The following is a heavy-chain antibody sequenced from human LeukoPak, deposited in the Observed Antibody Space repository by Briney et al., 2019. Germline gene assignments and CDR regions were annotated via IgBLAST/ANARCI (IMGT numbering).Heavy chain of an antibody. J-gene: IGHJ4*02. D-gene: IGHD3-10*01. CDR2: IKQDGSEK. CDR1: GFTFSNYW. CDR3: ARASFVSGKYYFDY. Sequence: GGSLRLSCAASGFTFSNYWMSWVRQAPGKGLEWVANIKQDGSEKYYVDSVKGRFTISRDNAKNSLYLQMNSLRAEDTAVYYCARASFVSGKYYFDYWGQGTLVTVSS. V-gene: IGHV3-7*01.